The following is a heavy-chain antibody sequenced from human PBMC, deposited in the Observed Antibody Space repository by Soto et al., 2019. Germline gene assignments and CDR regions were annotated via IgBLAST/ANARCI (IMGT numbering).Heavy chain of an antibody. J-gene: IGHJ5*02. V-gene: IGHV3-11*01. CDR3: AREVHSSSSLYNWFDP. Sequence: GGSLRLSCAASGFTFSDYYMGWIRQAPGKGLEWVSYISSSGSTIYYADSVKGRFTISRDNAKNSLYLQMNGLRAEDTAVYYCAREVHSSSSLYNWFDPWGQGTLVTVSS. CDR1: GFTFSDYY. CDR2: ISSSGSTI. D-gene: IGHD6-6*01.